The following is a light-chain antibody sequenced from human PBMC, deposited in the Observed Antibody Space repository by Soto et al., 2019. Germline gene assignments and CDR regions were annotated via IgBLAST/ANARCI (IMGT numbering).Light chain of an antibody. V-gene: IGKV1-17*03. CDR1: QDIGYH. CDR2: SAS. Sequence: DIQMTHSPSAMSAAVGDRVTITCRASQDIGYHLGWFQQKPGKAPKRLIYSASSLDSGVPSRFSATGSGTEFTFTISSLRPEDFATYYCQLHTTYPRPFGQGTKVDIK. CDR3: QLHTTYPRP. J-gene: IGKJ1*01.